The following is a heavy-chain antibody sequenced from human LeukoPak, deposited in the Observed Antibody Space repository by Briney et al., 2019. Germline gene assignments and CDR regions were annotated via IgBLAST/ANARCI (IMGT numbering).Heavy chain of an antibody. CDR3: ARGSGWLIDC. D-gene: IGHD6-19*01. CDR2: IKQDGSEK. CDR1: RFTFSSYW. V-gene: IGHV3-7*01. Sequence: PGGSLRLSCAASRFTFSSYWVSWVRQAPGKGLEWVAFIKQDGSEKYYVDSVKGRFTISRDNAENSLFLQMNSLRAEDTAIYYCARGSGWLIDCWGQGTLVTVSS. J-gene: IGHJ4*02.